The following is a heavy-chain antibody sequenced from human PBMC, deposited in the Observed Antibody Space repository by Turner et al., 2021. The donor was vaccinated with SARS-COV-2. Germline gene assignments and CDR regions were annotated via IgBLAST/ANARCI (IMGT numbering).Heavy chain of an antibody. CDR1: GFTFSSYS. J-gene: IGHJ3*02. V-gene: IGHV3-21*01. Sequence: EVQLVESGGGLVKPGGSLRLSCAAPGFTFSSYSMNWVRQAPGKGLEWVSSISSSSSYIYYADSVKGRFTISRDNAKNSLYLQMNSLRAEDTAVYYCARARWHYYDSSGYYPDAFDIWGQGTMVTVSS. D-gene: IGHD3-22*01. CDR3: ARARWHYYDSSGYYPDAFDI. CDR2: ISSSSSYI.